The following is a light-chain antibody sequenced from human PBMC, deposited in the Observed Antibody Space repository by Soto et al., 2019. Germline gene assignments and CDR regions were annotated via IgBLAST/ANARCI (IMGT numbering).Light chain of an antibody. CDR3: QQYYSYSRT. CDR2: DVS. CDR1: QTVSSW. V-gene: IGKV1-5*01. Sequence: STLSASVGDRVTITCRASQTVSSWLAWYQQKPGKAPKLLIYDVSSLESGVPSRFSGSGSGTEFTLTISSLQPDDFATYYCQQYYSYSRTFGQGTKVDIK. J-gene: IGKJ1*01.